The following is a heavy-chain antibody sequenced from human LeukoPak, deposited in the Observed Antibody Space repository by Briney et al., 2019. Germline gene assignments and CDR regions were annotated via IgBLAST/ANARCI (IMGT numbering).Heavy chain of an antibody. CDR3: ARAKPDWNPPDY. CDR2: IYNNGNT. Sequence: SETLSLTCTVSGGSISSNFWSWIRQPPGKGLEWIGYIYNNGNTRYNPSVKSRATMLGDTSRNQFSLKLKSVTAADTAIYYCARAKPDWNPPDYWGQGILVTVSS. V-gene: IGHV4-4*09. J-gene: IGHJ4*02. CDR1: GGSISSNF. D-gene: IGHD1-1*01.